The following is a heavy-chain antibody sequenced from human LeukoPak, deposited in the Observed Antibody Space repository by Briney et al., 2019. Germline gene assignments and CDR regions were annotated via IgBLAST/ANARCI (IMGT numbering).Heavy chain of an antibody. CDR1: GFTFSSYE. CDR3: AKDDAWLQYGN. D-gene: IGHD5-24*01. J-gene: IGHJ4*02. Sequence: GGSLRLSCAASGFTFSSYEMNWVRQAPGKGLEWVSGISPNGVITYYADSVKGRFTISRDNSKGTVYLQMNSLRPEDTAVYYCAKDDAWLQYGNWGRGTLVIVSS. CDR2: ISPNGVIT. V-gene: IGHV3-23*01.